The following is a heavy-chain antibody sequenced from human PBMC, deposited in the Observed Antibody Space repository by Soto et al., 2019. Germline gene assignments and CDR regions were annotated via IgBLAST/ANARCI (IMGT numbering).Heavy chain of an antibody. CDR2: ISVYNGNT. CDR3: ARDLNYDFWSGYYTRSGWFDT. V-gene: IGHV1-18*01. Sequence: ASVKVSCKASGYTFTTYCVTWVRQAPGQGLEWMGWISVYNGNTNYAQKFQGRVTMTTDTSTTTAYMEVRSLRFDDTAVYFCARDLNYDFWSGYYTRSGWFDTWGQGTLVTVSS. CDR1: GYTFTTYC. J-gene: IGHJ5*02. D-gene: IGHD3-3*01.